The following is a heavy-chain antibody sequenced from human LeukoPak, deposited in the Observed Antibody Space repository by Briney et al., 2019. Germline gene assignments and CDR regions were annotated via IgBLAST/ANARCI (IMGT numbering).Heavy chain of an antibody. J-gene: IGHJ4*02. D-gene: IGHD6-19*01. V-gene: IGHV4-39*01. CDR1: GGSISSSSYY. CDR3: ARQVRQWLSNFDY. CDR2: IYYSGST. Sequence: PSETLSLTCAVSGGSISSSSYYWGWIRQPPGKGLEWIGSIYYSGSTYYNPSLKSRVTISVDTSKNQFSLKLSSVTAADTAVHYCARQVRQWLSNFDYWGQGTLVTVSS.